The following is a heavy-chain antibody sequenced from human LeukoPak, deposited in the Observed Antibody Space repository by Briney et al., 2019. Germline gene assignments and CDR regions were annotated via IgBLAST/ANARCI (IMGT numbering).Heavy chain of an antibody. V-gene: IGHV4-38-2*02. D-gene: IGHD2-2*01. CDR1: GYSISSGYY. CDR3: ARATDEVCFHIVVVPAALNWFDP. Sequence: SETLSLTCTVSGYSISSGYYWGWIRQPPGKGLEWIGSIYHSGSTYYNPSLKSRVTISVDTSKNQFSLKLSSVTAADTAVYYCARATDEVCFHIVVVPAALNWFDPWGQGTLVTVSS. CDR2: IYHSGST. J-gene: IGHJ5*02.